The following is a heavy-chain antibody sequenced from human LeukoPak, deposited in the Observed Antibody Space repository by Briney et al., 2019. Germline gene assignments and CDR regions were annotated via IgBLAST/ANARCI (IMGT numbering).Heavy chain of an antibody. CDR2: IYYSGST. D-gene: IGHD3-10*01. CDR1: GGSISSYY. Sequence: PLETLSLTCTVSGGSISSYYWSWIRQPPGKGLEWIGYIYYSGSTNYNPSLKSRVTISVDTSKNQFSLKLSSVTAADTAVYYCARAASGSYYKQPLDYWGQGTLVTVSS. V-gene: IGHV4-59*01. J-gene: IGHJ4*02. CDR3: ARAASGSYYKQPLDY.